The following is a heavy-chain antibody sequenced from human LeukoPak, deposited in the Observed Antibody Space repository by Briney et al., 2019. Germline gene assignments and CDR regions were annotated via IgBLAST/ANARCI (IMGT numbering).Heavy chain of an antibody. V-gene: IGHV4-59*01. D-gene: IGHD2-2*02. CDR1: GGSISSYY. J-gene: IGHJ6*03. Sequence: PSETLSLTCTVSGGSISSYYWSWIRQPPGKGLEWIGYIYYSGSTNYNPSLKSRVTISVDTSKNQFSLKLSSVTAADTAVYYCARLILGYCSSTSCYNRGSYYYYYMDVWGKGTTVTVSS. CDR3: ARLILGYCSSTSCYNRGSYYYYYMDV. CDR2: IYYSGST.